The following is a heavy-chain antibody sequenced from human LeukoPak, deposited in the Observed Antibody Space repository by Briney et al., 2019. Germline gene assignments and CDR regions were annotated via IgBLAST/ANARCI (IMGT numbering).Heavy chain of an antibody. V-gene: IGHV3-73*01. CDR1: GFTFSNAW. Sequence: PGGSLRLSCAASGFTFSNAWMSWVRQAPGKGLEWVGRIRNKPNNYATAYAASVKGRFTISRDDSKNTAFLQMNSLETEDTAVYYCTRRPFGGNSSPYWYFDLWGRGTLVTVSS. D-gene: IGHD4-23*01. CDR3: TRRPFGGNSSPYWYFDL. CDR2: IRNKPNNYAT. J-gene: IGHJ2*01.